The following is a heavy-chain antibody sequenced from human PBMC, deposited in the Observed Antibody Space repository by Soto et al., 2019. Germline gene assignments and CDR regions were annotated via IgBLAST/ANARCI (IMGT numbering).Heavy chain of an antibody. J-gene: IGHJ5*02. V-gene: IGHV3-30*04. CDR2: ISSDGRHK. D-gene: IGHD3-22*01. Sequence: HPGGSLRLSCTGSGFTFNTYALHWVRQAPGKGLEWVAVISSDGRHKNYAASGKGRFTIARENSKNTMSLEMDCLQPANTAIYYSVRQGYSSDHCTKWFDPWGQGTLVTVSS. CDR1: GFTFNTYA. CDR3: VRQGYSSDHCTKWFDP.